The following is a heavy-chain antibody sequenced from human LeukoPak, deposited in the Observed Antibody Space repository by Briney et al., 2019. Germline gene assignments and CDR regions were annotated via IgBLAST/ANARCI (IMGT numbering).Heavy chain of an antibody. J-gene: IGHJ4*02. CDR3: ARDSGSGYHDSSGSFFDY. Sequence: PGTSLRLSCAASGFTFSRYAMHRVRQAPGKGLEWVAVISDDGSDKYYADSVKGRFTISRDNSKNTLYLQMSSLRAEDTAVYYCARDSGSGYHDSSGSFFDYWGQGTLVTVSS. CDR1: GFTFSRYA. CDR2: ISDDGSDK. V-gene: IGHV3-30*04. D-gene: IGHD3-22*01.